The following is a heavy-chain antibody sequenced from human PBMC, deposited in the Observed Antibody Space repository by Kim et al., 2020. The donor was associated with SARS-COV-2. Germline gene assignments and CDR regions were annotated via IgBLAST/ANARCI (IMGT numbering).Heavy chain of an antibody. CDR1: GYTFTSYY. CDR3: ASEYYDILTGYPYLDY. J-gene: IGHJ4*02. CDR2: INPSGGST. V-gene: IGHV1-46*01. D-gene: IGHD3-9*01. Sequence: SVKVSCKASGYTFTSYYMHWVRQAPGQGLEWMGIINPSGGSTSYAQKFQGRVTMTRDTSTSTGYMELSSLRSEDTAVYYCASEYYDILTGYPYLDYWGQGTLVTVSS.